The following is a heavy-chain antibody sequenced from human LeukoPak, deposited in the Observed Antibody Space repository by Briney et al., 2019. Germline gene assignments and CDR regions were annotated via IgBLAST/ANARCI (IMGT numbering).Heavy chain of an antibody. CDR2: IYDSGST. V-gene: IGHV4-59*01. CDR1: GGSISSYY. Sequence: PSETLSLTCTVSGGSISSYYWSWIRQPPGKGLEWIGYIYDSGSTKYNPSLKSRVTTSVDTSKNQFSLNLRSVTAADTAVYYCARERESSSSWTRWFDPWGQGTLVTVSS. J-gene: IGHJ5*02. D-gene: IGHD6-13*01. CDR3: ARERESSSSWTRWFDP.